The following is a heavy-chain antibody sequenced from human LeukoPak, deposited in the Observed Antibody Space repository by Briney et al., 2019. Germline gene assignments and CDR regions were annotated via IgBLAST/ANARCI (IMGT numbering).Heavy chain of an antibody. V-gene: IGHV4-59*08. CDR1: GGSISSYY. D-gene: IGHD3-22*01. CDR3: ARVRYYDSSGSFDI. Sequence: PSETQSLTCTVSGGSISSYYWSWIRQPPGKGLEWIGYIYYSGSTNYNPSLKSRVTISVDTSKNQFSLKLSSATAADTAVYYCARVRYYDSSGSFDIWGQGTMVTVSS. CDR2: IYYSGST. J-gene: IGHJ3*02.